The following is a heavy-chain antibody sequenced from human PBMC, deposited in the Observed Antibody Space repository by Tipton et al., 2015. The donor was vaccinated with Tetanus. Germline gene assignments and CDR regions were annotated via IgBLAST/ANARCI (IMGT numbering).Heavy chain of an antibody. CDR1: GASLRGGDYH. V-gene: IGHV4-61*08. J-gene: IGHJ4*02. D-gene: IGHD6-13*01. Sequence: GLVKPSETLSLTCTVSGASLRGGDYHWSWIRQPPGKGLEWLAYISGSGATNSNYYLKSRITMTRDTSRNQFSLTLTSVTAADTAVYFCAGVTAQRTELYFDHWGQGTLVTVSS. CDR3: AGVTAQRTELYFDH. CDR2: ISGSGAT.